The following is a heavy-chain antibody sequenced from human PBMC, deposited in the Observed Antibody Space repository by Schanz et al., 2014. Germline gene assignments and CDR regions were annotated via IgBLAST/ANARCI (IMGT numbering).Heavy chain of an antibody. Sequence: EVQLVESGGGLIQPGGSLRLSCAVSGFTVNTNYMSWVRQAPGKGLVWVSRTSNDGSFTTFADSVKGRFTISRDNAKNTLYLQMNSLRAEDTAVYYCAKGRGGTSSEGLDQYYGMDVWGQGTTVTVSS. CDR3: AKGRGGTSSEGLDQYYGMDV. D-gene: IGHD6-6*01. CDR2: TSNDGSFT. V-gene: IGHV3-74*02. CDR1: GFTVNTNY. J-gene: IGHJ6*02.